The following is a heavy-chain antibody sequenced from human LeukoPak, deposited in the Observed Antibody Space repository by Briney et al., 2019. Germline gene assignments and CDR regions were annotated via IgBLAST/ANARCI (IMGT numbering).Heavy chain of an antibody. V-gene: IGHV3-11*01. J-gene: IGHJ4*02. CDR1: GFTFSDYY. CDR2: ISNSGSPT. D-gene: IGHD3/OR15-3a*01. Sequence: GGSLRLSCAASGFTFSDYYMSWIRQAPGKGLEWVSYISNSGSPTYDADSVKGRFIISRDNAKDSLYLQMNSLRVDDTAVHYCARVGTYGFYWGQGTLVTVSS. CDR3: ARVGTYGFY.